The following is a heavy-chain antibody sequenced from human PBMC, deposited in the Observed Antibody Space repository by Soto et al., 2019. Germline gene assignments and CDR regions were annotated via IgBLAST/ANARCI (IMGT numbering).Heavy chain of an antibody. CDR1: GGSLRNSV. J-gene: IGHJ4*02. V-gene: IGHV1-69*01. CDR2: VIPILGTA. Sequence: QVQLVHSGAEVKKPGSSVKVSCTASGGSLRNSVISWVRQAPAQRLEWMGGVIPILGTANYAQKFQGRVTMTADEATSTAYMDLSSLSPDDTAVYYCARLGHPGHWGPGTLVIVSS. CDR3: ARLGHPGH.